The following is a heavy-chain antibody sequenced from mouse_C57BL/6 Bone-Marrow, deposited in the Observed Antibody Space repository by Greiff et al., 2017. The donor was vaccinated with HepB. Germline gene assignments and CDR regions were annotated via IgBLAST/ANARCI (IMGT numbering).Heavy chain of an antibody. D-gene: IGHD2-4*01. Sequence: VQRVESGAELARPGASVKLSCKASGYTFTSYGISWVKQRTGQGLEWIGEIYPRSGNTYYNEKFKGKATLTADKSSSTAYMELRSLTSEDSAVYFCARSYDYREDYWGQGTTVTVSS. J-gene: IGHJ4*01. CDR1: GYTFTSYG. CDR3: ARSYDYREDY. V-gene: IGHV1-81*01. CDR2: IYPRSGNT.